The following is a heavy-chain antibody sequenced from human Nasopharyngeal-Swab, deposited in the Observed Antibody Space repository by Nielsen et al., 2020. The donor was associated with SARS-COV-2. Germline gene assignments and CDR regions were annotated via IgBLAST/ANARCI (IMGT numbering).Heavy chain of an antibody. CDR1: GFTFDDYA. J-gene: IGHJ4*02. CDR3: AKDLSSGWKAKYYFDY. D-gene: IGHD6-19*01. CDR2: ISWNSGSI. V-gene: IGHV3-9*01. Sequence: SLKISCAASGFTFDDYAMHWVRQAPGKGLECVSGISWNSGSIGYADSVKGRFTISRDNAKNSLYLQMNSLRAEDTALYYCAKDLSSGWKAKYYFDYWGQGTLVTVSS.